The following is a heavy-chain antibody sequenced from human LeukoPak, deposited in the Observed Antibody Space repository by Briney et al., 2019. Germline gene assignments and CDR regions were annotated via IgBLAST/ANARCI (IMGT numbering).Heavy chain of an antibody. D-gene: IGHD3-3*01. V-gene: IGHV1-18*01. Sequence: ASVKVSCKASGYTFTSYGISWVRQAPGQGLEWMGWISAYNGNTNYAQKLQGRVTMTTDTSTSTAYMELRSLRSDDTAVYYCARVNILITIFGVDFGDYWGQGTLVTVSS. J-gene: IGHJ4*02. CDR1: GYTFTSYG. CDR3: ARVNILITIFGVDFGDY. CDR2: ISAYNGNT.